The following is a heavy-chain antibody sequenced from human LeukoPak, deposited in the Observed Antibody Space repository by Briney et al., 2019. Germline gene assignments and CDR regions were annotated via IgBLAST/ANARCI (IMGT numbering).Heavy chain of an antibody. D-gene: IGHD6-13*01. J-gene: IGHJ5*02. CDR3: ARHYGTYSSSWYFWFDP. Sequence: SETLSLTCTVSGGSISSSSYYRGWIRQPPGKGLEWIGSIYYSGSTYYNPSLKSRVTISVDTSKNQFSLKLSSVTAADTAVYYCARHYGTYSSSWYFWFDPWGQGTLVTVSS. CDR2: IYYSGST. V-gene: IGHV4-39*01. CDR1: GGSISSSSYY.